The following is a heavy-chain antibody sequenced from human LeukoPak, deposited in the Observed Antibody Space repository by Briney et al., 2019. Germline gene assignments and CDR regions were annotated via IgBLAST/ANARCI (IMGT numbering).Heavy chain of an antibody. V-gene: IGHV3-66*01. CDR3: ARGVQAAAGPVFYYGMDV. J-gene: IGHJ6*02. CDR1: GFTVNNNY. Sequence: PGGSLRLSCAASGFTVNNNYMNWVRQAPGKGLEWVSVIYTGGSGGSTYYADSVKGRFTISRDNSKNTLYLQMNSLRAEDTAVYYCARGVQAAAGPVFYYGMDVWGQGTTVTVSS. D-gene: IGHD6-13*01. CDR2: IYTGGSGGST.